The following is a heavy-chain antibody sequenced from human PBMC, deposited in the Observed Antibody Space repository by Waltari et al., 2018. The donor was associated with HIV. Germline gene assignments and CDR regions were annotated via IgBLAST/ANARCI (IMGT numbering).Heavy chain of an antibody. CDR1: GFTFSNYA. V-gene: IGHV3-23*01. D-gene: IGHD2-2*01. Sequence: EVQLLESGGGLVQPGGSLRLSCAASGFTFSNYAMSWVRQAPGEGLEWVSASSGSGGSTYYADSVKGRFTISRDNSKNTLYLQMNSLRAEDTAVYYCAQGCSTSCYAFDYWGQGTLVTVSS. CDR2: SSGSGGST. J-gene: IGHJ4*02. CDR3: AQGCSTSCYAFDY.